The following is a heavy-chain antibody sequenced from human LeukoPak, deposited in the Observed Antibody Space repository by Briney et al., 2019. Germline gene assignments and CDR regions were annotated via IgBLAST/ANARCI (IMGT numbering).Heavy chain of an antibody. V-gene: IGHV1-18*01. J-gene: IGHJ4*02. CDR3: ARVSPQDSPQYDSSGYYYWPWDY. CDR2: ISAYNGNT. Sequence: ASVKVSCKASGYTFTSYGISWVRQAPGQGLEWMGWISAYNGNTNYAQKLQGRVTMTTDTSTSTAYMELRSLRSDDTAVYYCARVSPQDSPQYDSSGYYYWPWDYWGQGTLVTVSS. D-gene: IGHD3-22*01. CDR1: GYTFTSYG.